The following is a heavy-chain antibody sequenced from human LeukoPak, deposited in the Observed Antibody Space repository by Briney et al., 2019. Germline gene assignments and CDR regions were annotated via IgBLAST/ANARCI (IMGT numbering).Heavy chain of an antibody. D-gene: IGHD5-18*01. CDR1: GYTFTGYY. Sequence: ASVKVSCKASGYTFTGYYMHWVRQAPAQGLEWMGWINPNSGGTNYAQKFQGWVTMTRDTSISTAYMELSRLRSDDTAVYYCARVGPLYSYADYWGQGTLVTVSS. CDR3: ARVGPLYSYADY. V-gene: IGHV1-2*04. CDR2: INPNSGGT. J-gene: IGHJ4*02.